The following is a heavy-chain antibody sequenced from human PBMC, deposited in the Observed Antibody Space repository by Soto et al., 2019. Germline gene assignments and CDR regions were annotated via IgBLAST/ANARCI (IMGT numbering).Heavy chain of an antibody. CDR2: IYYSGST. J-gene: IGHJ4*02. D-gene: IGHD3-22*01. CDR1: GGSISSGGYY. V-gene: IGHV4-31*03. Sequence: QVQLQESGPGLVKPSQTLSLTCTFSGGSISSGGYYWSWIRQHPGKGLEWIGYIYYSGSTYYNPSLQSRVTISVDTSKNQFYLTLSSVTAADTAVYYCARLKYYYDSSGYYYFDYWGQGTLVTVSS. CDR3: ARLKYYYDSSGYYYFDY.